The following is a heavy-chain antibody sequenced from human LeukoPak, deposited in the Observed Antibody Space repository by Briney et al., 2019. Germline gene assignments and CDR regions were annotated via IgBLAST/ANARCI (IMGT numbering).Heavy chain of an antibody. CDR2: INPKSGGT. CDR3: ARDRITEEVGHCDY. CDR1: GYIFTDYY. Sequence: GASVKVSCKASGYIFTDYYLHWVRQAPGRGLEWMAWINPKSGGTKYAQKFQGRVTMTRDTSISTAYMELSRLRSDDTAVYYCARDRITEEVGHCDYWGQGTQVTVSS. D-gene: IGHD3-16*01. V-gene: IGHV1-2*02. J-gene: IGHJ4*02.